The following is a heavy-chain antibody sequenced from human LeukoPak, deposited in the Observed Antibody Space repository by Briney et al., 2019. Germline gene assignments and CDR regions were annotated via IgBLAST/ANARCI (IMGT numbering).Heavy chain of an antibody. CDR1: GGSISSSSYY. CDR3: ARVVYDSSTYPKSYLDF. Sequence: KPSETLSLTCTVSGGSISSSSYYWGWIRQPPGKGLEWIGSIYYRGITYYNPSLKSRVTISVDTSKNQFSLKLSSVTAADTAVYYCARVVYDSSTYPKSYLDFWGQGTLVTVSS. CDR2: IYYRGIT. J-gene: IGHJ4*02. V-gene: IGHV4-39*07. D-gene: IGHD3-22*01.